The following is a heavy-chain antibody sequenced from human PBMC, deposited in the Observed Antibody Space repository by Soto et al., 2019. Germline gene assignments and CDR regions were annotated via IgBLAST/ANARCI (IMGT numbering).Heavy chain of an antibody. CDR2: VSAYNGER. CDR1: GYTFTNYG. CDR3: SRGTSIPASGDY. Sequence: QVQLVQSGAEVKKPGASVKVSCKASGYTFTNYGINWVRQAPGQGLEWLGWVSAYNGERRYGQRVQARVIMTTDTSTTTAYMELRSLRSDDTAVYYCSRGTSIPASGDYWGQGTLVTVSS. J-gene: IGHJ4*01. D-gene: IGHD6-6*01. V-gene: IGHV1-18*01.